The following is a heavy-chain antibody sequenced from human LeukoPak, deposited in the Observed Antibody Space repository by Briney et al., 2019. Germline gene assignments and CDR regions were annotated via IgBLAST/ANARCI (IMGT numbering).Heavy chain of an antibody. Sequence: SETLSLTCAVSGGSISSGGYSWSWIRQPPGKGLEWIGYIYHSGSTYYNPSLKSRGTISVDRSKNQFSLKLSSVTAADTAVYYCARSTPFLRFDYWGQGTLVTVSS. J-gene: IGHJ4*02. V-gene: IGHV4-30-2*01. D-gene: IGHD2/OR15-2a*01. CDR1: GGSISSGGYS. CDR2: IYHSGST. CDR3: ARSTPFLRFDY.